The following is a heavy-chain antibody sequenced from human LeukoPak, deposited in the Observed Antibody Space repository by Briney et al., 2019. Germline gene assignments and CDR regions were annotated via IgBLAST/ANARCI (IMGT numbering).Heavy chain of an antibody. V-gene: IGHV3-23*01. J-gene: IGHJ4*02. CDR2: ISDGGYAT. Sequence: PGGSLRLSCAASGFTFSNYAMSWVRQAPGKGLEWVSAISDGGYATFYADSVKGRFTISRDNSKNTLYLQMNSLRAEDTAIYYCAKGIYLVPIDYWGQGTLVTVPS. D-gene: IGHD3-10*01. CDR3: AKGIYLVPIDY. CDR1: GFTFSNYA.